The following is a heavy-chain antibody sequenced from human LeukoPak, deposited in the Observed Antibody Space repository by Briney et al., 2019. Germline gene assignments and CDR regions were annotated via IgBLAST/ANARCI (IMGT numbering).Heavy chain of an antibody. V-gene: IGHV3-13*01. Sequence: PGGSLRLSCAASGFTFSSYDIHWVRQATGKGLEWVSGIGTAGEIYYPGSVKGRFTISRENAKNSLYLQMNSLRAGDTAVYYCARTRPSGYIDYWGQGTLVTVSS. J-gene: IGHJ4*02. CDR3: ARTRPSGYIDY. D-gene: IGHD3-22*01. CDR2: IGTAGEI. CDR1: GFTFSSYD.